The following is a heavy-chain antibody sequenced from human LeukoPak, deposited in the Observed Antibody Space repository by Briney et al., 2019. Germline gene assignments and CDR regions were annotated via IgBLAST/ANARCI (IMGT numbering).Heavy chain of an antibody. CDR1: GGSISSGGYY. D-gene: IGHD3-22*01. V-gene: IGHV4-61*08. CDR3: ARDRNYYDSSGYYFAN. CDR2: IYHSGNT. Sequence: PSETLSLTCTVSGGSISSGGYYWSWIRQPPGKGLEWIGYIYHSGNTNYNPSLKSRVTISVDTSKSQLSLKLNSVTAADTAVYYCARDRNYYDSSGYYFANWGQGTLVTVSS. J-gene: IGHJ4*02.